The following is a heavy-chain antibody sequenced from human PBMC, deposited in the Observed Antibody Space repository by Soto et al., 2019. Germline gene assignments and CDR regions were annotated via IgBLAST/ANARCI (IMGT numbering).Heavy chain of an antibody. CDR2: IYYSGST. J-gene: IGHJ4*02. D-gene: IGHD1-1*01. CDR3: ARRGGGISENYFDY. Sequence: KPSETLSLTCTVSGGSISSYYWSWIRQPPGKGLEWIGYIYYSGSTNYNPSLKSRVTISVDTSKNQFSLKLSSVTAADTAVYYCARRGGGISENYFDYWGQGTLVTVSS. V-gene: IGHV4-59*08. CDR1: GGSISSYY.